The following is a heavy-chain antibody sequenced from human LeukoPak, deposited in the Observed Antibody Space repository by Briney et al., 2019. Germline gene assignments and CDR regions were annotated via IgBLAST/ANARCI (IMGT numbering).Heavy chain of an antibody. CDR1: GFTFDDYG. CDR3: AKDFYSYGYGDFDY. D-gene: IGHD5-18*01. CDR2: ISWNSGSI. Sequence: TGGSLRLSCAASGFTFDDYGMHWVRQAPGKGLEWVSGISWNSGSIDYADSVKGRFTISRDNSKNTLYLQMNSLRAEDTAVYYCAKDFYSYGYGDFDYWGQGTLVTVSS. J-gene: IGHJ4*02. V-gene: IGHV3-9*01.